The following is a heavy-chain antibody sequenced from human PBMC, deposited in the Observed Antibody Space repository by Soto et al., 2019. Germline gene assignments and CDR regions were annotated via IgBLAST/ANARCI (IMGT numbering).Heavy chain of an antibody. V-gene: IGHV3-23*01. CDR2: ISGSGGST. Sequence: EVQLLESGGGLVQPGGSLRLSCAASGFTFSSYAMSWVRQAPGKGLESVSAISGSGGSTYYADSVKGRFTISRDNSKNTLYLQMNSLRAEDSAVYYCARGSCSSWFPSWFDPWGQGTLVTVSS. D-gene: IGHD6-13*01. CDR1: GFTFSSYA. CDR3: ARGSCSSWFPSWFDP. J-gene: IGHJ5*02.